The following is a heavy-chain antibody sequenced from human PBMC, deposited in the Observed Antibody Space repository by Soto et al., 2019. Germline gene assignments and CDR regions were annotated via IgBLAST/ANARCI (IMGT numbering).Heavy chain of an antibody. Sequence: SETLSLTCAVSGGSISSSYWWSWVRQPPGKGLEWIGEINHSGSTNYNPSLKSRVTISVDTSKNQFSLKLTSVTAADTAVYYCARDKITGLLDYWGQGTLVTVS. CDR3: ARDKITGLLDY. V-gene: IGHV4-4*02. J-gene: IGHJ4*02. CDR1: GGSISSSYW. CDR2: INHSGST. D-gene: IGHD2-8*02.